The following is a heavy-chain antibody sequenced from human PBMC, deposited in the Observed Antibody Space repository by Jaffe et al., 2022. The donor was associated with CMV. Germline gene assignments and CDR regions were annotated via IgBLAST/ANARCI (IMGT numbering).Heavy chain of an antibody. J-gene: IGHJ3*02. D-gene: IGHD1-7*01. CDR2: IWYDGSNK. CDR1: GFTFSSYG. CDR3: ARVHDPNWNYPSGAFDI. V-gene: IGHV3-33*08. Sequence: QVQLVESGGGVVQPGRSLRLSCAASGFTFSSYGMHWVRQAPGKGLEWVAVIWYDGSNKYYADSVKGRFTISRDNSKNTLYLQMNSLRAEDTAVYYCARVHDPNWNYPSGAFDIWGQGTMVTVSS.